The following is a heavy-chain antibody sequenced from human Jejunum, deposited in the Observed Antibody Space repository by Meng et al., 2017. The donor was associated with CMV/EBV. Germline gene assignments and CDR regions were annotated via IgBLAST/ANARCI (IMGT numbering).Heavy chain of an antibody. CDR2: LRYSLATK. J-gene: IGHJ4*02. CDR3: AKQGDPSAYFFDF. D-gene: IGHD3-10*01. Sequence: ASGFSFSSFGIPCVRQSPGKRLEWLAYLRYSLATKYYVASVTGRFTISRDNSRNSVSLPMNSLRDDDPAIYYCAKQGDPSAYFFDFWGEGTMVTVSS. V-gene: IGHV3-30*02. CDR1: GFSFSSFG.